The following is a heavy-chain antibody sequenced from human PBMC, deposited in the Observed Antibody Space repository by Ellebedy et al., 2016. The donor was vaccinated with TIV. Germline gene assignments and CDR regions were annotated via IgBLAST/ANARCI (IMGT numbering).Heavy chain of an antibody. Sequence: SVKVSCXASGGTFSSYAISWVRQAPGQGLEWMGGIIPIFGTANYAQKFQGRVTITADESTSTAYMELSSLKSEDTAVYYCAIGMGARQIHYFDYMDVWGKGTTVTVSS. CDR2: IIPIFGTA. CDR3: AIGMGARQIHYFDYMDV. CDR1: GGTFSSYA. V-gene: IGHV1-69*13. D-gene: IGHD1-26*01. J-gene: IGHJ6*03.